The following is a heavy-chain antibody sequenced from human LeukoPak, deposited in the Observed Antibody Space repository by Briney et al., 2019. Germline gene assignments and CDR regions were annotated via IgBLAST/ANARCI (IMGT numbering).Heavy chain of an antibody. CDR3: ARQRGGQYEDGFDI. Sequence: SGGSLRLSCAASGFTFSTYGMNWVRQAPGKGLEWVSGISPSGGITYYTDSVKGRFTISRDNSKNTLYLQMNSLRAEDTAVYYCARQRGGQYEDGFDIWGQRTMVTVSS. V-gene: IGHV3-23*01. CDR1: GFTFSTYG. J-gene: IGHJ3*02. CDR2: ISPSGGIT. D-gene: IGHD2-8*01.